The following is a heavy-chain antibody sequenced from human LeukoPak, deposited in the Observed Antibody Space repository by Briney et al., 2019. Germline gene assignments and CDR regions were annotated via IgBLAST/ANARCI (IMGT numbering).Heavy chain of an antibody. Sequence: PGGSLRLSCAASGFTFSSYSMNWVRQAPGKGLEWVSSISSSSSYIYYADSVKGRFTISRDNAKNLLYLQMNSLRAEDTAVYYCARWWLGNYFDYWGQGTLVTVSS. CDR3: ARWWLGNYFDY. D-gene: IGHD6-19*01. CDR1: GFTFSSYS. V-gene: IGHV3-21*01. J-gene: IGHJ4*02. CDR2: ISSSSSYI.